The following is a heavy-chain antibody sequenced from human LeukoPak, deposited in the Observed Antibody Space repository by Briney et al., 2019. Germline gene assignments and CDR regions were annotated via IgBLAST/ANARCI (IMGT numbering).Heavy chain of an antibody. CDR1: GFTFSSFG. CDR3: ARDWSTVNAIDY. Sequence: GGSLRLSCAASGFTFSSFGMHWVRQAPGKGLEWVAFILYDGSNQYYADSVKGRLSISRDNSKNTLYLQMNSLRPEDTAVYYCARDWSTVNAIDYWGQGTLVTVSS. D-gene: IGHD4-17*01. CDR2: ILYDGSNQ. V-gene: IGHV3-30*02. J-gene: IGHJ4*02.